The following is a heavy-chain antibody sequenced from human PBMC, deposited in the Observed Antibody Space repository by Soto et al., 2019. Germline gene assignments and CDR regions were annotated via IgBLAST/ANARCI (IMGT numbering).Heavy chain of an antibody. D-gene: IGHD2-21*01. CDR1: GFTFSSYS. V-gene: IGHV3-21*01. CDR2: ISSSSSYI. CDR3: AKDVVRQVAAQFDP. J-gene: IGHJ5*02. Sequence: GGSLRLSCAASGFTFSSYSMNWVRQAPGKGLEWVSSISSSSSYIYYADSAKGRFTISRDNAKNSLYLQMNSLRAEDTAVYYCAKDVVRQVAAQFDPWGQGTLVTVSS.